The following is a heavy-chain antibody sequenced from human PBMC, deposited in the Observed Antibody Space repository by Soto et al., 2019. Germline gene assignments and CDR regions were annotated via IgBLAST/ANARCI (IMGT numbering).Heavy chain of an antibody. V-gene: IGHV1-18*01. Sequence: GASVKVSCKASGYTFINYGISWVRQAPGQGLEWMGWISTYNGNTYYGQKFQGRVTMTTDTSTTTAYMELRSLKSDDTAVYYCARGQVVCDSNCYHYYGMDVWGQGTTVTVSS. CDR1: GYTFINYG. CDR2: ISTYNGNT. D-gene: IGHD6-13*01. J-gene: IGHJ6*02. CDR3: ARGQVVCDSNCYHYYGMDV.